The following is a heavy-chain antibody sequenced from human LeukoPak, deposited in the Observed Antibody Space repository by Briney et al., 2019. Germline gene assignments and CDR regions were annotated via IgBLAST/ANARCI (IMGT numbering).Heavy chain of an antibody. CDR3: ARVVWNYYDTSGYPIAPDY. Sequence: GSLSLSFAASGFTFSSYSMNWVRQAPGKGLEWVSSISSSSSYIYYADSVKGRFTISRDNAKNSLYLQMNSLRAEDTAVYYCARVVWNYYDTSGYPIAPDYWGQGTLVTVSS. CDR2: ISSSSSYI. V-gene: IGHV3-21*01. CDR1: GFTFSSYS. J-gene: IGHJ4*02. D-gene: IGHD3-22*01.